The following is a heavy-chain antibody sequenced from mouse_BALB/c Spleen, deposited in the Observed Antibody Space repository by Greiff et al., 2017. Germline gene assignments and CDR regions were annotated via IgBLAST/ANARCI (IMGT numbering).Heavy chain of an antibody. CDR1: GFTFSSYA. Sequence: EVKLVESGGGLVKPGGSLKLSCAASGFTFSSYAMSWVRQTPEKRLEWVASISSGGSTYYPDSVKGRFTISRDNARNILYLQMSSLRSEDTAMYYCARGNDGYYVSWFAYWGQGTLVTVSA. J-gene: IGHJ3*01. CDR3: ARGNDGYYVSWFAY. D-gene: IGHD2-3*01. V-gene: IGHV5-6-5*01. CDR2: ISSGGST.